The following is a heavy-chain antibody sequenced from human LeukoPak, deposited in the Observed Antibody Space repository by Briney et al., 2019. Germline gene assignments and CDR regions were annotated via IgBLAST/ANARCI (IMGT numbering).Heavy chain of an antibody. Sequence: NPGGSLRLSCAASGFTFTKAWMTWVRQTPGKGLEWVGRIKSEIDDETPDYAAPVKGRFTISRDDSKNTLYLQMNSLKTEDTAVYYCATDIEVEPVDLYVGALDHWGQGTLVTVSS. D-gene: IGHD2-21*01. V-gene: IGHV3-15*01. CDR1: GFTFTKAW. CDR2: IKSEIDDETP. J-gene: IGHJ5*02. CDR3: ATDIEVEPVDLYVGALDH.